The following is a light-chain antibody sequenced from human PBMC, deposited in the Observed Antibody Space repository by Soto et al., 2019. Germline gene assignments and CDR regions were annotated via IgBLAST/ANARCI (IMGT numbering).Light chain of an antibody. J-gene: IGLJ3*02. CDR3: SSYTTSGTYVL. CDR1: SSDLGGYNY. V-gene: IGLV2-11*01. CDR2: DVT. Sequence: QSALTQPRSVSGSPGQSVTISCSGTSSDLGGYNYVSWYQHHPGKAPKLMIYDVTLRPSGVPDRFSGSKSGNTASLTISGLQAEDEADYYCSSYTTSGTYVLFGGGTKLTVL.